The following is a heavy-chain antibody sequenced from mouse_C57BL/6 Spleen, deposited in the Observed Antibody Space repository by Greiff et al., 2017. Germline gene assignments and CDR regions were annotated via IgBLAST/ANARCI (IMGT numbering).Heavy chain of an antibody. CDR3: ARDHWDDYAMDY. J-gene: IGHJ4*01. V-gene: IGHV5-4*01. Sequence: EVKLMESGGGLVKPGGSLKLSCAASGFTFSSYAMSWVRQTPEKRLEWVATISDGGSYTYYPDNVKGRFTISRDNAKNNLYLQMSHLKSEDTAMYYCARDHWDDYAMDYWGQGTSVTVSS. D-gene: IGHD4-1*01. CDR2: ISDGGSYT. CDR1: GFTFSSYA.